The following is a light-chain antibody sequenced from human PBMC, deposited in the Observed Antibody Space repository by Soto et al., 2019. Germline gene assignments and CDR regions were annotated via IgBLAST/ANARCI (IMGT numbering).Light chain of an antibody. J-gene: IGKJ2*01. CDR3: QQSYSILRI. V-gene: IGKV1-39*01. Sequence: DIQMTQSPSSLSASVGDRVTIACRASQTINNYLNWYQLKPGKAPKLLIFGASSLRTGAPSRFSGNGSATDFPLTIDSLQPEDTAIYFCQQSYSILRIFGQGTKLEI. CDR1: QTINNY. CDR2: GAS.